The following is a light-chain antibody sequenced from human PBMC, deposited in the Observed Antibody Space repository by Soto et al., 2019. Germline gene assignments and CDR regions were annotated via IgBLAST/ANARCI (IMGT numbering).Light chain of an antibody. V-gene: IGKV3-20*01. J-gene: IGKJ1*01. Sequence: EIGLTQSPGTLSLSPGERASLSCRASQSVSSSYLAWYQQKPGQAPRLLIYAASSRATGIPDRFSGSGSGTDFTLIISRLEPEDFAVYYCKQYDSSPRTFGQRTKVAIQ. CDR1: QSVSSSY. CDR3: KQYDSSPRT. CDR2: AAS.